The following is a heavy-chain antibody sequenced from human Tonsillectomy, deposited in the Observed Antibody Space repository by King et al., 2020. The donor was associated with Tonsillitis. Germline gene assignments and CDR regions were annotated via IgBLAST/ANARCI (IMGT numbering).Heavy chain of an antibody. CDR3: ARLLVPAARGIFYYYYNGMDV. V-gene: IGHV4-59*01. J-gene: IGHJ6*02. Sequence: VQLQESGPGLVKPSETLSLTCTVSGGSISSYYWSWIRQPPGKGLEWIGYIYYSGSTNYNPSLKIRATISVDTSKKQFSLKLSSVTAADTAVYYCARLLVPAARGIFYYYYNGMDVWGQATTVTVSS. CDR1: GGSISSYY. D-gene: IGHD2-2*01. CDR2: IYYSGST.